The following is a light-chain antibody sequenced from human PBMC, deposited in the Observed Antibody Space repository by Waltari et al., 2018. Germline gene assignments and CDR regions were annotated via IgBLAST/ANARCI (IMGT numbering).Light chain of an antibody. CDR2: GAA. CDR3: QQRSNWPGLT. Sequence: EIVLTQSPATLSLSPGDRATLSCRASQSVSNYLAWYQQKPGPPPRLLIYGAANRAPGIPDRFSGSGSVTDFTLTISSLDTEDVAVYFCQQRSNWPGLTFGGGTKVEIK. V-gene: IGKV3-11*01. J-gene: IGKJ4*02. CDR1: QSVSNY.